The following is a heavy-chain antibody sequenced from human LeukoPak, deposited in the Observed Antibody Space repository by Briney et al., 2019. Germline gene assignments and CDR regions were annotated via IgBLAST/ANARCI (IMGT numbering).Heavy chain of an antibody. D-gene: IGHD6-19*01. CDR1: GLTFSSYG. CDR2: IWYDGSNK. J-gene: IGHJ4*02. CDR3: ARDMSSGWYDY. Sequence: GGSLRLSCAASGLTFSSYGMHWVRQAPGKGLEWVAVIWYDGSNKYYADSVKGRFTISRDNSKNTLYLQMNSLRAEDTAVYYCARDMSSGWYDYWGQGTLVTVSS. V-gene: IGHV3-33*01.